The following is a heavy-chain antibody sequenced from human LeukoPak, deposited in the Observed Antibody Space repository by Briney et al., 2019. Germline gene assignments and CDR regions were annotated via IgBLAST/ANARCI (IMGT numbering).Heavy chain of an antibody. CDR3: ARDRVGLYDYDSSGYYGLDY. V-gene: IGHV1-18*01. J-gene: IGHJ4*02. CDR2: ISGYNGHT. D-gene: IGHD3-22*01. Sequence: GASVKVSCKASGYTFISYGVSWVRQAPGPGLEWMGWISGYNGHTSKAQKFQGRVTMTTDTSTSTAYMELRSLRSDDTAVYYCARDRVGLYDYDSSGYYGLDYWGQGTLVTVSS. CDR1: GYTFISYG.